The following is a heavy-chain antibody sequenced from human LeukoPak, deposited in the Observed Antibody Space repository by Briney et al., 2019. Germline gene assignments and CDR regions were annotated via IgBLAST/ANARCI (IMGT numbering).Heavy chain of an antibody. CDR3: ARGNIVAATPFADYYYYYMDV. Sequence: ASVEVSCKASGYTFTSYYMHWVRQAPGQGLEWMGIINPSGGSTSYAQKFQGRVTMTRDMSTSTVYMELSSLRSEDTAVYYCARGNIVAATPFADYYYYYMDVWGKGTTVTVSS. CDR2: INPSGGST. J-gene: IGHJ6*03. D-gene: IGHD2-15*01. CDR1: GYTFTSYY. V-gene: IGHV1-46*01.